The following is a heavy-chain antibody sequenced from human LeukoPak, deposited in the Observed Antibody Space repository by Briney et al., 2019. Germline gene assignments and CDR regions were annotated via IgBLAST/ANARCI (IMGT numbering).Heavy chain of an antibody. CDR3: ARDCSSTTCYWVFDY. J-gene: IGHJ4*02. CDR1: GFTLSIYW. CDR2: IKQDGSEI. V-gene: IGHV3-7*01. D-gene: IGHD2-2*01. Sequence: GGSLRLSCGPSGFTLSIYWMSWVRPPPGKGREWGANIKQDGSEIYYVHSVKGRFTISRDNAKNSLYLQMNSLRAEDTAVYYCARDCSSTTCYWVFDYWGQGTLVTVSS.